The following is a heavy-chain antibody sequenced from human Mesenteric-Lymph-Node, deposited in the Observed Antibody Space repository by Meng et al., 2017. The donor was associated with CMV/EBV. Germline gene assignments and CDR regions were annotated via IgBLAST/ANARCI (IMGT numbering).Heavy chain of an antibody. CDR3: AKDAAPLSHLFYGDFPYQ. CDR2: ISGSGGST. CDR1: GFTFGSYA. J-gene: IGHJ4*02. D-gene: IGHD4-17*01. Sequence: GESLKISCVASGFTFGSYAISWVRQAPGKGLAWGSGISGSGGSTYYADSVKGRFTISRDISRNTLYLQMNSLRVGDTAVYYCAKDAAPLSHLFYGDFPYQWGQGTLVTVSS. V-gene: IGHV3-23*01.